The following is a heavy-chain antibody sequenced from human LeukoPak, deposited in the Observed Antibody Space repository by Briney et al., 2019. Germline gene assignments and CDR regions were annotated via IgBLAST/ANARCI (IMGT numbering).Heavy chain of an antibody. J-gene: IGHJ4*02. CDR2: IHYSGST. D-gene: IGHD3-22*01. V-gene: IGHV4-59*08. CDR1: GGSISSYY. CDR3: ARLDTSGYTLDY. Sequence: SETLSLTCTVSGGSISSYYWSWIRQPPGKGLEWIGYIHYSGSTNYNPSLKSRLTISVETSKNQFSLKLRSVTAADTAVYYCARLDTSGYTLDYWGQGTLVTVSS.